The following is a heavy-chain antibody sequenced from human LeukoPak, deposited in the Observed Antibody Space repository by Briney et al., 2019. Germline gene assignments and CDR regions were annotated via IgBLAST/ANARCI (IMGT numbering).Heavy chain of an antibody. J-gene: IGHJ4*02. D-gene: IGHD3-22*01. CDR2: IFHSGKT. CDR1: GGSISSNW. CDR3: GRNGYYSIDY. Sequence: PSETLSLTCVVSGGSISSNWWSWVRQPPGKGLEWIGEIFHSGKTTYNPSLNSRVTISVDKSKAQFSLKLNSVTAADTAVYYCGRNGYYSIDYWGQGTLVTVSS. V-gene: IGHV4-4*02.